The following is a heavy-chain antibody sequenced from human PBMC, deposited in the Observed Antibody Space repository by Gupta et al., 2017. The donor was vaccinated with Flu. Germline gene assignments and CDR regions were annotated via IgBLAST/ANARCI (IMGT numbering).Heavy chain of an antibody. CDR1: GYSISRGYS. D-gene: IGHD6-19*01. CDR2: ISHRGSA. Sequence: QVQLQEWGPGLVKPSETLSLTCAVSGYSISRGYSWGWIRQPPGEGLEWIGSISHRGSANYRPSLRSRVTISVDNLNNQFSLKLSSVAASDTAVYYCAAYSDGWTQDSWGQGTLVTVSS. CDR3: AAYSDGWTQDS. V-gene: IGHV4-38-2*01. J-gene: IGHJ4*02.